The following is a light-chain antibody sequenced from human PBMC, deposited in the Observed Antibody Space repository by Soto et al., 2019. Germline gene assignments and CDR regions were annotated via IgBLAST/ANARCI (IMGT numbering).Light chain of an antibody. J-gene: IGKJ1*01. Sequence: DIVMTQSPDSLAVSLGERATINCKSSQSVFHSPINNNCLAWYQQRPGQPPKLLIYWASTRESGVPDRFSGSGSGTDFTLTISSLQAEDVAVYYCQQYYSSPRTFGQGTKVEI. V-gene: IGKV4-1*01. CDR1: QSVFHSPINNNC. CDR3: QQYYSSPRT. CDR2: WAS.